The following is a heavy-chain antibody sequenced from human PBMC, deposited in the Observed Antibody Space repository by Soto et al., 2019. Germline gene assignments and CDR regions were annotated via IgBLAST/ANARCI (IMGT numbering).Heavy chain of an antibody. CDR1: GGSISSSSYY. Sequence: SETLSLTCTVSGGSISSSSYYWGWIRQPPGKGLEWIGSIYYSGSTYYNPSLKSRVTISVDTSKNQFSLKLSSVTAADTAVYYCASSGSSSSFDYWGQGTLVTVSS. CDR3: ASSGSSSSFDY. D-gene: IGHD6-6*01. J-gene: IGHJ4*02. CDR2: IYYSGST. V-gene: IGHV4-39*07.